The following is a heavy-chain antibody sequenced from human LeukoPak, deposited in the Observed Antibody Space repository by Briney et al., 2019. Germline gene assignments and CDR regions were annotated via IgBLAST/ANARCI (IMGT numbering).Heavy chain of an antibody. D-gene: IGHD3-16*01. V-gene: IGHV4-59*01. Sequence: SETLSLTCTVSGGSISSYYWSWIRQPPGKGLEWIGYIYYSGSTNYNPSLKSRVTISVDTSKNQFSLKLSSVTAADTAVYYCARRYMITFGGVPRRAAAFDIWGQGTMVTVSS. J-gene: IGHJ3*02. CDR3: ARRYMITFGGVPRRAAAFDI. CDR1: GGSISSYY. CDR2: IYYSGST.